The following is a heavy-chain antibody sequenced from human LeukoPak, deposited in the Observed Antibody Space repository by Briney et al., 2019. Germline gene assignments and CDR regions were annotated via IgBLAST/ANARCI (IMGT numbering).Heavy chain of an antibody. D-gene: IGHD3-10*02. Sequence: GGSLRLSCAASGFTFSDYTMNWVRQAPGKGLEWVSSISSRGGTIYYADSVKGRFTISRDNTKNSLFLQMNSLRAEDTAVYYCAELGITMIGGVWGKGTTVTISS. CDR3: AELGITMIGGV. J-gene: IGHJ6*04. V-gene: IGHV3-48*01. CDR2: ISSRGGTI. CDR1: GFTFSDYT.